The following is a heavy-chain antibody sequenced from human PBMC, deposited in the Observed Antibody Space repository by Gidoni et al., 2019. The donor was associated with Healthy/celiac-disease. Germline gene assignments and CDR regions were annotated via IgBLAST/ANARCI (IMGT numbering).Heavy chain of an antibody. Sequence: EVQLVESGGGLVQPGRSLRLSCAASGFTFDDYAMHWVRQAPGKGLEWVSGISWNSGSIGYADSVKGRFTISRDNAKNSLYLQMNSLRAEDTALYYCAKDSGYSYGLGDAFDIWGQGTMVTVS. CDR2: ISWNSGSI. D-gene: IGHD5-18*01. V-gene: IGHV3-9*01. CDR1: GFTFDDYA. J-gene: IGHJ3*02. CDR3: AKDSGYSYGLGDAFDI.